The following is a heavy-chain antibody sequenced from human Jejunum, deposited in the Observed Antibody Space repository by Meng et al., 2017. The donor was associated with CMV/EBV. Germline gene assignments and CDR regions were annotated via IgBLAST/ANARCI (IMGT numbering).Heavy chain of an antibody. J-gene: IGHJ4*02. V-gene: IGHV4-34*01. CDR2: IDHLRRT. D-gene: IGHD5-12*01. CDR1: GGSFSAYT. Sequence: QVQLQEWGAGLLKPSDTLSLTCTLSGGSFSAYTWSGIRQAPGKGLEWIAEIDHLRRTNFNPSLKSRVSISRDTSRDQFSLRLNSVTAADTAVYYCATADEYAIKYWGQGTLVTVSS. CDR3: ATADEYAIKY.